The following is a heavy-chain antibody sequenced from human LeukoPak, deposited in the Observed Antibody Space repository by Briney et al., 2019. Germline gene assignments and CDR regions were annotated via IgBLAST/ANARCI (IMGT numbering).Heavy chain of an antibody. D-gene: IGHD3-22*01. CDR2: IKSKTDGGTT. CDR1: GFTFSNVW. V-gene: IGHV3-15*01. J-gene: IGHJ1*01. Sequence: GGSLRLSCAVSGFTFSNVWMNWVRQAPGKGLEWVGRIKSKTDGGTTDYAAPVKGRFAISRDNSKNTLYLQMNSLRAEDTAVYYCANGITMIVEYFQHWGQGTLVTVSS. CDR3: ANGITMIVEYFQH.